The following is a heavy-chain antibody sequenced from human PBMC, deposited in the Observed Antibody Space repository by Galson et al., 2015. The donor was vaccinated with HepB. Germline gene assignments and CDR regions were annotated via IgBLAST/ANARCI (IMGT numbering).Heavy chain of an antibody. D-gene: IGHD5-24*01. CDR1: GFTFSSYG. CDR3: AKDEEIEFLPFDY. CDR2: ISYDGSNK. V-gene: IGHV3-30*18. Sequence: SLRLSCAASGFTFSSYGMHWVRQAPGKGLEWVAVISYDGSNKYYADSVKGRFTISRDNSKNTLYLQMNSLRAEDTAVYYCAKDEEIEFLPFDYWGQGTLVTVSS. J-gene: IGHJ4*02.